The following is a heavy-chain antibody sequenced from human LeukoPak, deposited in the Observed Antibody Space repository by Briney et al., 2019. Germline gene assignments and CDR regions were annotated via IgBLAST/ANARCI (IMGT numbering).Heavy chain of an antibody. D-gene: IGHD6-6*01. V-gene: IGHV1-8*01. CDR2: MNPNSGNT. CDR1: GYIFTSYD. CDR3: ARWSNTTSSSDY. J-gene: IGHJ4*02. Sequence: ASVKVSCKSSGYIFTSYDINWVRQATGQGLEWMGWMNPNSGNTGYAQKFQGRVTMTRNTSISTAYMELSSLRSEDTAVYYCARWSNTTSSSDYWGQGTLVTVSS.